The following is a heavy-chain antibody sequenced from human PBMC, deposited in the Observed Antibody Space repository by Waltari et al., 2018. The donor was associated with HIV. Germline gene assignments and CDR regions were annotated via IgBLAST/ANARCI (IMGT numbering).Heavy chain of an antibody. J-gene: IGHJ4*02. V-gene: IGHV4-39*01. Sequence: HLQLQQSGPGRVKASETLSLTCTVSGGSISVTSHYWAWIRQPPGQWLDWIGSIYYSGYTYYNPSLKSRVTMSVDTSMDQFSLRLSSVTAADTALYYCARNDYSNNWYPDYCDNWGQGTLVTVSS. CDR3: ARNDYSNNWYPDYCDN. CDR2: IYYSGYT. D-gene: IGHD3-16*01. CDR1: GGSISVTSHY.